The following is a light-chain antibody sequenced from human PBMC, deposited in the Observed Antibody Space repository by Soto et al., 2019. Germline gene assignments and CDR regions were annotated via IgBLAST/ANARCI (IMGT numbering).Light chain of an antibody. CDR2: GAS. J-gene: IGKJ1*01. V-gene: IGKV3-15*01. Sequence: ETVMTQSPATLSVSPGDRVTLSCRASQTVHTNLAWFQQKPGQAPKLLIYGASTRDTGVPARFTGSGSGIEFTLTSTSLQAEYFAVYFCTKDNHWPPWTCGEGTKVDI. CDR1: QTVHTN. CDR3: TKDNHWPPWT.